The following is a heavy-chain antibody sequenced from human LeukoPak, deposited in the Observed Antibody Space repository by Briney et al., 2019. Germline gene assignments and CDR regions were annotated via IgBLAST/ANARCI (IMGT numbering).Heavy chain of an antibody. CDR2: INHSGST. Sequence: TSETLSLTCAVYGGSFSGCYWSWIRQPPGKGLEWIGEINHSGSTNYNPSLKSRVTISVDTSKNQFSLKLSSVTAADTAVYYCARGPRYSSGWYGGFWFDPWGQGTLVTVSS. D-gene: IGHD6-19*01. CDR3: ARGPRYSSGWYGGFWFDP. V-gene: IGHV4-34*01. CDR1: GGSFSGCY. J-gene: IGHJ5*02.